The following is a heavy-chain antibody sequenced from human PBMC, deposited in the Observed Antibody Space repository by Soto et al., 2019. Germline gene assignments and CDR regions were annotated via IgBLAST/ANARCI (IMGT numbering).Heavy chain of an antibody. Sequence: HPGGSLRLSCASSGFTFSNFEMQWVRQAPGKGLEWVSYINTAGSTKYYAESVKGRFTISRDNARNSLFLQMNSLRAEDTAVYYRARAECSSPDCLTAYYSYGLDVWGQGSTVTVSS. CDR2: INTAGSTK. CDR1: GFTFSNFE. V-gene: IGHV3-48*03. CDR3: ARAECSSPDCLTAYYSYGLDV. J-gene: IGHJ6*02. D-gene: IGHD3-9*01.